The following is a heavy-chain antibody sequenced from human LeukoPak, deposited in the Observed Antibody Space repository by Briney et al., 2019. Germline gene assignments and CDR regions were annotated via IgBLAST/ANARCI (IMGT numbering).Heavy chain of an antibody. D-gene: IGHD6-13*01. CDR2: IKQDGSVK. CDR1: RITFSSHW. V-gene: IGHV3-7*01. J-gene: IGHJ3*02. CDR3: ARDSADSSSFAFDI. Sequence: PGGSLRLSCAASRITFSSHWMNWVRQAPGKGLEWVANIKQDGSVKDYVDSVKGRFTISRENAKKSLYLQMHSLRVEGTAVYYCARDSADSSSFAFDIWGQGTGVSVS.